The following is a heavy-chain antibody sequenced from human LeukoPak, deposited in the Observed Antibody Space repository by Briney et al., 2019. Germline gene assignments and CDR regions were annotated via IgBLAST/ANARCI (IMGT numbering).Heavy chain of an antibody. J-gene: IGHJ3*02. V-gene: IGHV3-30*02. CDR3: AKVYYYDSSGSGNDAFDI. Sequence: GGSLRLSCSASGFSFSNYGMHWVRQAPGKGLEWEAFIRYDGSNKYYADSVKGRFTISRDNSKNTLYLQMNSLRAEDTAVYYCAKVYYYDSSGSGNDAFDIWGQGTMVTVSS. CDR1: GFSFSNYG. CDR2: IRYDGSNK. D-gene: IGHD3-22*01.